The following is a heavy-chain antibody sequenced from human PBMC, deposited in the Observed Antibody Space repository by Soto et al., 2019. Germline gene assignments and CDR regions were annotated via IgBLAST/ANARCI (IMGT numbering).Heavy chain of an antibody. CDR2: MQPSTGRA. J-gene: IGHJ4*02. V-gene: IGHV1-8*01. CDR1: GYSFTSLD. D-gene: IGHD1-26*01. Sequence: GASVKVSCKASGYSFTSLDINWVRQTAGQGLEWMGWMQPSTGRAGYAQKFQGRVTMTRDTSINTAYMELTTLTSDDTAFYYCARGVSAGVDYWGQGTLVTVSS. CDR3: ARGVSAGVDY.